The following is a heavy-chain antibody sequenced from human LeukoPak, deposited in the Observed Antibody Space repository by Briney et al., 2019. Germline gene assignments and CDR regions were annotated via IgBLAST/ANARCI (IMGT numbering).Heavy chain of an antibody. CDR2: IKEDGNEK. J-gene: IGHJ4*02. V-gene: IGHV3-7*01. CDR3: VRERYRGSDY. CDR1: GFTFSSYL. D-gene: IGHD3-10*01. Sequence: HPGGSLRLSCAASGFTFSSYLMSWVRQAPGKGLEWVATIKEDGNEKYYVDSVKGRFTISRDNAKNSLYLQMNSLRVEDTAVYYCVRERYRGSDYWGQGTLVTVSS.